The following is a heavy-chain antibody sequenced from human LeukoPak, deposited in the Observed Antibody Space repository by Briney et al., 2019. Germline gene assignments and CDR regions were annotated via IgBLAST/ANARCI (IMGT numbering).Heavy chain of an antibody. CDR1: GGSISSYY. CDR3: ARSRHCSSTSCYPKRYYYYYGMDV. Sequence: KPSETLSLTCTVSGGSISSYYWSWIRQPPGKGLEWIGYIYYSGSTNYNPSLKSRVTISVDTSKNQFSLKLSSVTAADTAVYYCARSRHCSSTSCYPKRYYYYYGMDVWAKGPRSPSP. CDR2: IYYSGST. V-gene: IGHV4-59*08. J-gene: IGHJ6*02. D-gene: IGHD2-2*01.